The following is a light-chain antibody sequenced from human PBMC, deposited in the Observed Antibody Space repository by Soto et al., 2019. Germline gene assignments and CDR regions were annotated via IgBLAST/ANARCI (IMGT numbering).Light chain of an antibody. Sequence: EVVLTESPVTLSLSPGEGATLSCRASQSFRGLLAWYQQKPGQAPRLLIYDAYNRATGIPPRFSGSGSGTDFTLTISSLEPEDSAVYYCQQRNMWPITFGQGTRLEIK. V-gene: IGKV3-11*01. J-gene: IGKJ5*01. CDR2: DAY. CDR1: QSFRGL. CDR3: QQRNMWPIT.